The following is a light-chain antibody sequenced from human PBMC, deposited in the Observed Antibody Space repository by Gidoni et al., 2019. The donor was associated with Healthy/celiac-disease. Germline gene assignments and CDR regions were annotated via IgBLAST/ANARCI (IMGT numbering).Light chain of an antibody. CDR2: AAS. CDR1: QGISNY. J-gene: IGKJ4*01. V-gene: IGKV1-27*01. CDR3: QKDNSAPALT. Sequence: DIQMTQSPSSLSASVGDRVTITCRASQGISNYLAWYQQKPGNVPKLLIYAASTLQSGVPSRFSDSGSGTDFTLTNSSLQPEDVATYYCQKDNSAPALTFGGGTKVEIK.